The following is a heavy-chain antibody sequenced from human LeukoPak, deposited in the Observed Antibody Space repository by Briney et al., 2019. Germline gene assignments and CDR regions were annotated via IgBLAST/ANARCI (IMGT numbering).Heavy chain of an antibody. V-gene: IGHV1-2*02. CDR1: GYTFTGYY. CDR2: INPNSGGT. Sequence: GASVKVSCKASGYTFTGYYMHWVRQAPGQGLEWMGWINPNSGGTNYAQKFQGRVTMTRDTSISTAYMELSSLKTEDTAVYYCTTRRPDAFDIWGQGTMVTVSS. J-gene: IGHJ3*02. CDR3: TTRRPDAFDI.